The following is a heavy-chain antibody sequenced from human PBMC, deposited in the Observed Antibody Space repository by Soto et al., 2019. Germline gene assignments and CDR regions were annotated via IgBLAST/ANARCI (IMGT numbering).Heavy chain of an antibody. D-gene: IGHD1-26*01. J-gene: IGHJ2*01. CDR2: INTYNGNT. Sequence: AAVKCSFKAAGYTFTSYSINWVRQAPGQGLDCMGWINTYNGNTKYAQKLQGRVTMTTDSSTSTAYMDLRSLRSDDTAVYYCERKGRFSGASYYFDLCGRGTLVTDST. CDR3: ERKGRFSGASYYFDL. V-gene: IGHV1-18*01. CDR1: GYTFTSYS.